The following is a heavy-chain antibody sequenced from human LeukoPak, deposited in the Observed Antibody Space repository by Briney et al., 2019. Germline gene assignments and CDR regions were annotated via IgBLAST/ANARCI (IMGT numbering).Heavy chain of an antibody. D-gene: IGHD2-8*01. J-gene: IGHJ5*02. CDR1: GGSISSGHYF. CDR2: INTGGGT. V-gene: IGHV4-61*02. CDR3: TRALCTNGICEWFDP. Sequence: PSETLSLTCTISGGSISSGHYFWRWIRQPAGEGLEWIELINTGGGTNYNPSLKSRITISIDTSKNQFSLKLSSVTAADTAMYYCTRALCTNGICEWFDPWGQGTLVTVSS.